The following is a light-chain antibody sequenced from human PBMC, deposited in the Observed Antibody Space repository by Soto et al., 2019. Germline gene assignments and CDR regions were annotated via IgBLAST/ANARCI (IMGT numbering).Light chain of an antibody. CDR3: CSYTRTSNHYF. V-gene: IGLV2-14*01. J-gene: IGLJ1*01. CDR2: EVR. Sequence: QSVLTQPASVSWSPGQLITISCTGTSSDIGVYDYVSWYQQRPSKAPKLMIYEVRYRTSGISNRISGSKSGNTATLTISGLQAEDEADYYCCSYTRTSNHYFFGSGTKVTVL. CDR1: SSDIGVYDY.